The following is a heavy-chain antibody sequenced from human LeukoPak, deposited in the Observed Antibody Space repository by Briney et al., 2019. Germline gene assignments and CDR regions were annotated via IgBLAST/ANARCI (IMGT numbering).Heavy chain of an antibody. Sequence: GGSLRLSCAGSGFAFESFTMAWVRQAPGKGLEWVSLISDTGRDINYADSVRGRFTISRDNTKNSLFLQMDSLRVEDTAIYYCAKGLFSAYDKYLDSWGQGTLVTVSS. V-gene: IGHV3-21*04. CDR2: ISDTGRDI. CDR1: GFAFESFT. J-gene: IGHJ4*02. CDR3: AKGLFSAYDKYLDS. D-gene: IGHD5-12*01.